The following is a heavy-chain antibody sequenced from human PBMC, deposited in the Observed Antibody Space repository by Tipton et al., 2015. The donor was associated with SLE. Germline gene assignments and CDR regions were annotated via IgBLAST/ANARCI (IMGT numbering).Heavy chain of an antibody. CDR1: GGSISSSSYY. Sequence: TLSLTCTVSGGSISSSSYYWGWIRQPPGKGLEWIGEINHSGSTNYNPSLKSRVTMSVDTSKNQFSLKLSSVTAADTAVYYCARGFGYSSGWGGYYYYVMDVWGQGTTVTVSS. J-gene: IGHJ6*02. D-gene: IGHD6-19*01. CDR2: INHSGST. V-gene: IGHV4-39*07. CDR3: ARGFGYSSGWGGYYYYVMDV.